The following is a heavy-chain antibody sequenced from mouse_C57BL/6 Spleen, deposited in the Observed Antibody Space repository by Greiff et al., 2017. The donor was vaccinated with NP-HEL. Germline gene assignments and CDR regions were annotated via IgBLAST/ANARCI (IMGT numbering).Heavy chain of an antibody. Sequence: QVQLQQPGAELVMPGASVKLSCKASGYTFTSYWMHWVKQRPGQGLEWIGEIDPSDSYTNYNQKFKGKSTLTVDKSSSTAYMQLSSLTSEDSAVYHCARGKDYYGNFYAMDYWGQGTSVTVSS. V-gene: IGHV1-69*01. CDR1: GYTFTSYW. CDR2: IDPSDSYT. D-gene: IGHD2-1*01. CDR3: ARGKDYYGNFYAMDY. J-gene: IGHJ4*01.